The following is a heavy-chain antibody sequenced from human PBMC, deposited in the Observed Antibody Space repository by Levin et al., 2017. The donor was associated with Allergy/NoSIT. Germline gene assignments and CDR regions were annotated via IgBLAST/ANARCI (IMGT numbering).Heavy chain of an antibody. CDR2: ISCDGSKK. D-gene: IGHD5-12*01. V-gene: IGHV3-30*18. CDR3: AKGRGHNGYDWGDY. CDR1: GFTFSNYG. Sequence: GGSLRLSCAASGFTFSNYGMHWVRQAPGKGLEWVAVISCDGSKKYYADSMKGRFTISRDNSKNTLYLEMNSLRAEDTAVYYCAKGRGHNGYDWGDYWGQGTLVTVSS. J-gene: IGHJ4*02.